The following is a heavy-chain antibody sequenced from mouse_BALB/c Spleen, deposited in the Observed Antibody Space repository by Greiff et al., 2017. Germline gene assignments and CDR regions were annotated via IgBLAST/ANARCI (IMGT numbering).Heavy chain of an antibody. Sequence: VQLKESGGGLVKPGGSLKLSCAASGFTFSSYAMSWVRQTQEKRLEWVATISSGGSYTYYPDSVKGRFTISRDNAKNTLYLQMSSLRSEDTAMYYCARRGVKDYFDYWGQGTTLTVSS. D-gene: IGHD2-12*01. V-gene: IGHV5-9-3*01. CDR3: ARRGVKDYFDY. J-gene: IGHJ2*01. CDR2: ISSGGSYT. CDR1: GFTFSSYA.